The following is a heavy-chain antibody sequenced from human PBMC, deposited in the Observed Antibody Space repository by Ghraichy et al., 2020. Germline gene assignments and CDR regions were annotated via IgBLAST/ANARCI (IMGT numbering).Heavy chain of an antibody. V-gene: IGHV5-51*01. Sequence: GESLNISCKGSGYSFTSYWIGWVRQMPGKGLEWMGIIYPGDSDTRYSPSFQGQVTISADKSISTAYLQWSSLKASDTAMYYCARTTVTEYYYYGMDVWGQGTTVTVSS. J-gene: IGHJ6*02. CDR3: ARTTVTEYYYYGMDV. CDR2: IYPGDSDT. D-gene: IGHD4-17*01. CDR1: GYSFTSYW.